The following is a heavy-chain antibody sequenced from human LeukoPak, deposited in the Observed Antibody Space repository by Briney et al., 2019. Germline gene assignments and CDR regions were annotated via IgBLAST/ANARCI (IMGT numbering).Heavy chain of an antibody. CDR2: IYYSGST. CDR3: AGDKAGIVGATQSFDY. CDR1: GGSISSSSYY. Sequence: PSETLSLTCTVSGGSISSSSYYWGWIRQPPGKELEWIGSIYYSGSTYYNPSLKSRVTISVDTSKNQFSLKLSSVTAADTAVYYCAGDKAGIVGATQSFDYWGQGTLVTVSS. J-gene: IGHJ4*02. D-gene: IGHD1-26*01. V-gene: IGHV4-39*07.